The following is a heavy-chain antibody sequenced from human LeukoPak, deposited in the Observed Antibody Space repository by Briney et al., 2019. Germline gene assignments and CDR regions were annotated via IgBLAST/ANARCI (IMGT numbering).Heavy chain of an antibody. D-gene: IGHD3-10*01. V-gene: IGHV3-30*02. CDR2: IRYDGSNK. Sequence: GGTLRLSCAASGFIFSSHGMNWVRQAPGKGLEWVAFIRYDGSNKYYADSVKGRFTISRDNSKNTLYLQMNSLRAEDTAVYYCAKSLYGSGSYYNVADYWGQGTLVTVSS. CDR1: GFIFSSHG. CDR3: AKSLYGSGSYYNVADY. J-gene: IGHJ4*02.